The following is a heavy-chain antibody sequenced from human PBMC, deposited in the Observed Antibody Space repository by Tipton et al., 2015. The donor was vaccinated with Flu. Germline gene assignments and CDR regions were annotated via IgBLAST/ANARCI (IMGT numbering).Heavy chain of an antibody. D-gene: IGHD5-12*01. CDR2: IYYSGST. CDR1: GGSISSSSYY. J-gene: IGHJ6*03. V-gene: IGHV4-39*01. Sequence: LRLSCTVSGGSISSSSYYWGWIRQPPGKGLEWIGSIYYSGSTYYNPSLKSRVTISVDTSKNQFSLKLSSVTAADTAVYYCARVVVKRIVGGYAPYYYYYYMDVWGKGTTVTVSS. CDR3: ARVVVKRIVGGYAPYYYYYYMDV.